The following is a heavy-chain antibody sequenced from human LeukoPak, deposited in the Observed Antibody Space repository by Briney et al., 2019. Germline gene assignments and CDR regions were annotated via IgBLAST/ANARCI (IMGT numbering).Heavy chain of an antibody. CDR1: GASISNNKYF. CDR3: ARLSDRDPQHWFDP. J-gene: IGHJ5*02. V-gene: IGHV4-39*01. CDR2: VYYIGTT. D-gene: IGHD3-10*01. Sequence: SETLSLTCAVSGASISNNKYFWAWIRQPPGKGLEWIGTVYYIGTTFYNPSLKSRLTLSVDTSKNQFPLKLGSVTAADTSVYYCARLSDRDPQHWFDPWGQGILVTVSS.